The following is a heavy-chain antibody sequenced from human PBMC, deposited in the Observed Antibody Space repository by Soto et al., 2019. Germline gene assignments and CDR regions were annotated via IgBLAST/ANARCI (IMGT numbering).Heavy chain of an antibody. CDR1: GYTFTSYW. CDR3: LRKDTDLVHNFDY. CDR2: IYPGDSDT. J-gene: IGHJ4*02. Sequence: GGSLKISCKASGYTFTSYWIAWVRQMPGKGLEWMGIIYPGDSDTRYSPSFQGQVTISADTSIGTAYLQWSPLKASDTAIYYCLRKDTDLVHNFDYWGKGNLVNVS. V-gene: IGHV5-51*01. D-gene: IGHD5-18*01.